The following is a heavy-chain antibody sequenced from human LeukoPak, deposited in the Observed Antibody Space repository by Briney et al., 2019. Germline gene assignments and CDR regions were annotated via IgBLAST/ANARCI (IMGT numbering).Heavy chain of an antibody. CDR2: INPSVGST. J-gene: IGHJ5*02. Sequence: ASVKVSCKXSGFTLTSFYMHWVRQAPGQGLEWMGVINPSVGSTSYAQKFQGRVTMTRDTSTSTVYMELSSLRSEDTAVYYCARGRELNWFDPWGQGTLVTVSS. D-gene: IGHD5-24*01. V-gene: IGHV1-46*01. CDR1: GFTLTSFY. CDR3: ARGRELNWFDP.